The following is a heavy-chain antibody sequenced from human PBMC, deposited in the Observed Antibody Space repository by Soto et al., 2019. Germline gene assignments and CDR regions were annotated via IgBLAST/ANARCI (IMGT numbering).Heavy chain of an antibody. J-gene: IGHJ5*02. Sequence: QVPLVQSGAEVKKPGSSVKVSCKASGGTFSSYAISWVRQAPGQGLEWMGGIIPIFGTANYAQKFQGRVTITADEPTSTANRERRSLGSEDPAVYYGAGLRSGGYCSSTSCYLDPGGQGTLVA. D-gene: IGHD2-2*01. CDR2: IIPIFGTA. CDR1: GGTFSSYA. V-gene: IGHV1-69*01. CDR3: AGLRSGGYCSSTSCYLDP.